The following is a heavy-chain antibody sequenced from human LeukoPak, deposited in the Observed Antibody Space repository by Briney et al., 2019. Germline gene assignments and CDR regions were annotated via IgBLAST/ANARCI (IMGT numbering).Heavy chain of an antibody. D-gene: IGHD3-3*01. CDR1: GYSISTGYY. V-gene: IGHV4-38-2*02. CDR3: ARDPHYDFWSGYYTGYFDY. CDR2: FYHGGST. J-gene: IGHJ4*02. Sequence: SETLSLTCTVSGYSISTGYYWDWIRQPPGKGLEWIGTFYHGGSTYYNPSLKSRVTISVDTSKNQFSLKLSSVTAADTAVYYCARDPHYDFWSGYYTGYFDYWGQGTLVTVSS.